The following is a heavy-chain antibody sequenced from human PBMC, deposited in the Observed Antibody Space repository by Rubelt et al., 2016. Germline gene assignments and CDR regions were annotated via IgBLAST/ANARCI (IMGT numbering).Heavy chain of an antibody. CDR2: IKRDGSEK. CDR3: ATEPVEATTVRHFDY. Sequence: GKGLEWVANIKRDGSEKNYVDSVNGRFTISRDNSKNTLFLHMNSLRGEDTAVYYCATEPVEATTVRHFDYWGQGTLVTVSS. V-gene: IGHV3-7*01. D-gene: IGHD1-26*01. J-gene: IGHJ4*02.